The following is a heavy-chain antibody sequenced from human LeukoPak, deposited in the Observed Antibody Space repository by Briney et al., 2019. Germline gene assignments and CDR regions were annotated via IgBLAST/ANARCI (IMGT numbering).Heavy chain of an antibody. V-gene: IGHV4-61*02. J-gene: IGHJ4*02. CDR1: GGSISSGSYY. D-gene: IGHD3-22*01. CDR2: IYTSGST. CDR3: ARGHGYYYDSSGYHYDY. Sequence: TLSLTCTVSGGSISSGSYYWSWIRQPAGKGLEWIGRIYTSGSTNYNPSLKSRVTISVDTSKNQFSLKLSSVTAADTAVYYCARGHGYYYDSSGYHYDYWGQGTLVTVSS.